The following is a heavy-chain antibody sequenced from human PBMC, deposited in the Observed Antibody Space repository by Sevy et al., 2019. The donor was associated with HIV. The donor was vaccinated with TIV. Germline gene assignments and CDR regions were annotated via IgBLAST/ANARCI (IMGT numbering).Heavy chain of an antibody. J-gene: IGHJ3*02. V-gene: IGHV3-21*01. Sequence: GESLKISCAASGFTFSSYSMNWVRQVPGKGLEWVSSISSSSSYIYYADSVKGRFTISRDNAKNSLYLQMNSLRAEDTAVYYCARAGGYQLLWGDAFDIWGQGTMVTVSS. CDR3: ARAGGYQLLWGDAFDI. CDR2: ISSSSSYI. CDR1: GFTFSSYS. D-gene: IGHD2-2*01.